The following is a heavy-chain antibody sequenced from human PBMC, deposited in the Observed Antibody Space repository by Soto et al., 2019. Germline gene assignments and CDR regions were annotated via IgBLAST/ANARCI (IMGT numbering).Heavy chain of an antibody. CDR2: ISAYNGNT. Sequence: ASVKVSFKASGYTFTSYGISWVRQAPGQGLEWMGWISAYNGNTNYAQKLQGRVTMTTDTSTSTAYMELRSLRSDDTAVYYCARDRLYYDSSGYYFIYYYGMDVWGQGTTVTVSS. CDR3: ARDRLYYDSSGYYFIYYYGMDV. J-gene: IGHJ6*02. CDR1: GYTFTSYG. D-gene: IGHD3-22*01. V-gene: IGHV1-18*01.